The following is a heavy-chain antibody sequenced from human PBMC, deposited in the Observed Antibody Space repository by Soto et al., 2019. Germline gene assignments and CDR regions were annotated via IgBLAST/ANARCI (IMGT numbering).Heavy chain of an antibody. J-gene: IGHJ4*02. CDR2: ISAYKGNT. Sequence: QVQLVQSGAEVKKPGASVKVSCKASGYTFTSYGIRWVRPAPGQGLEWMGWISAYKGNTNYAQKLQGRVTMTTDTSTITAYMERRSLRSDDTAVYYGARDRGSYALDYWGQGTLVTVSS. V-gene: IGHV1-18*01. CDR1: GYTFTSYG. CDR3: ARDRGSYALDY. D-gene: IGHD1-26*01.